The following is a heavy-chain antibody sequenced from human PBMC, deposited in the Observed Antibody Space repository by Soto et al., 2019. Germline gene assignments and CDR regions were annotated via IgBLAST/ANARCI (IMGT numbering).Heavy chain of an antibody. CDR1: GGSIRDEYHY. Sequence: SETLSLTCTISGGSIRDEYHYWSWVRQSPGKGLEWIGHIYYSGAKYLSEALEGRVTMSLETSKNQFSMHLRSVTAADTATYFRARDTPAGPFSYKGVDGMDVWRQGTTLTVS. CDR3: ARDTPAGPFSYKGVDGMDV. J-gene: IGHJ6*02. V-gene: IGHV4-30-4*01. D-gene: IGHD3-3*02. CDR2: IYYSGAK.